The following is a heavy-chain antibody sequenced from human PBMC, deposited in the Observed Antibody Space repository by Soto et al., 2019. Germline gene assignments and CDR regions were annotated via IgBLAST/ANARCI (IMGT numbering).Heavy chain of an antibody. CDR1: GFTVSNNY. J-gene: IGHJ4*02. V-gene: IGHV3-53*01. D-gene: IGHD3-16*01. CDR2: IYSGGYT. CDR3: GRQGGGGGY. Sequence: EVQLVESGGGLIQPGGSLRLSCAVSGFTVSNNYMSWVRQAPGKGLEGVSVIYSGGYTAYGDSVKGRFTISRDNSKNTLYLKKNSLGADDAGVYYWGRQGGGGGYWGQGTLVTVSS.